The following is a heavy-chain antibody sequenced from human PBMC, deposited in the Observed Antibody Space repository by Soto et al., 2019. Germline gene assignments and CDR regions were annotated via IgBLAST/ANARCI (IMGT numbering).Heavy chain of an antibody. CDR3: AKSPLYITGTKNLLSYYYSMAV. V-gene: IGHV3-23*01. CDR2: TSGSGGNT. D-gene: IGHD1-7*01. Sequence: GGAPSLSCSASGFTCSSYAMSGVRQAPGKGLDGVSATSGSGGNTYYADSVTGRFTISTDNSKTTLYLPMHSLRAEDTAVYYCAKSPLYITGTKNLLSYYYSMAVWGKGTTVTVSS. CDR1: GFTCSSYA. J-gene: IGHJ6*03.